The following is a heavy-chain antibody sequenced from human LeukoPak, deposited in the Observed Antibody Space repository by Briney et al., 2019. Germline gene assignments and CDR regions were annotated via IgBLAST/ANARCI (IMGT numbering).Heavy chain of an antibody. Sequence: SVKVSCKASGGTFSSYAIGWVRQAPGQGLEWMGRIIPIFGIANYAQKFQGRVTITADKSTSTAYMELSSLRSEDTAVYYCARDDYGGNSYPFDYWGQGTLVTVSS. D-gene: IGHD4-23*01. CDR3: ARDDYGGNSYPFDY. CDR1: GGTFSSYA. V-gene: IGHV1-69*04. J-gene: IGHJ4*02. CDR2: IIPIFGIA.